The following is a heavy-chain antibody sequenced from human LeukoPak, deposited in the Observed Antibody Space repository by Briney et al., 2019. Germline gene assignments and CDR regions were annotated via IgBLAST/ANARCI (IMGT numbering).Heavy chain of an antibody. V-gene: IGHV3-53*01. J-gene: IGHJ4*02. Sequence: GGSLRLSCAASGFTFSSYAMSWVRQAPGKGLEWVSVIYSDGTSYYADSVKARFSISRDNSKNSLYLQMNSLRAEDTAVYYCARVSVAGTFDYWGQGTLVTVSS. CDR2: IYSDGTS. D-gene: IGHD6-19*01. CDR3: ARVSVAGTFDY. CDR1: GFTFSSYA.